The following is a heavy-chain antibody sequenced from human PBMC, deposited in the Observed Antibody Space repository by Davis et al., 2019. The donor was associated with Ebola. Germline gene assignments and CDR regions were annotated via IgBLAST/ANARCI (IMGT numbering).Heavy chain of an antibody. V-gene: IGHV4-34*01. CDR2: INHSGST. CDR1: GGTFIDYY. J-gene: IGHJ4*02. Sequence: SETLSLTCAVYGGTFIDYYWSWIRQPPGKGLEWIGEINHSGSTNYNPSLKSRVTISVDKSKNQFSLKLSSVTAADTAVYYCASPYRGYWGQGTLVTVSS. CDR3: ASPYRGY. D-gene: IGHD2-2*02.